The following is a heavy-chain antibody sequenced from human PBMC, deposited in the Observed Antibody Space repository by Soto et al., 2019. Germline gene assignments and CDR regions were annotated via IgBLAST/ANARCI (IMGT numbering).Heavy chain of an antibody. CDR3: TTAASTLRYFDWLPFDY. D-gene: IGHD3-9*01. V-gene: IGHV3-15*01. CDR2: IKSKTDGGTT. Sequence: LSCAASGFTFSNAWMSWVRQAPGKGLEWVGRIKSKTDGGTTDYAAPVKGRFTISRDDSKNTLYLQMNSLKTEDTAVYYCTTAASTLRYFDWLPFDYWGQGTLVTVSS. J-gene: IGHJ4*02. CDR1: GFTFSNAW.